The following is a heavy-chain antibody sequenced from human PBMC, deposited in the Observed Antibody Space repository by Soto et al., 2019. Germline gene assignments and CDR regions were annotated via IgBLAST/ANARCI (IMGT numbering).Heavy chain of an antibody. CDR3: ARHYSAMGV. Sequence: EVQLVETGGDLIQPGGSLRLSCAASGFTVSSHSMTWVRQAPGKGLDWISIIYSDNNTDYADSVKGRFSIARDTSKNILYLQMNSLRAEDTAEYYCARHYSAMGVWGQGTTVTVSS. J-gene: IGHJ6*02. V-gene: IGHV3-53*02. CDR2: IYSDNNT. CDR1: GFTVSSHS.